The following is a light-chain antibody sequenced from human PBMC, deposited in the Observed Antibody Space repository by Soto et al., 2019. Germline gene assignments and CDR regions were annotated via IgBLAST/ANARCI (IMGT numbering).Light chain of an antibody. CDR1: SSDVGGYNH. V-gene: IGLV2-14*01. J-gene: IGLJ2*01. CDR3: SSYTSSSTPVV. Sequence: QSALTQPPSASGSPGQSVTISCTGTSSDVGGYNHVSWYQQYPGKAPKLLIYEVSNRPSGVSYRFSGSKSGNTASLTISGLQAEDEANYYCSSYTSSSTPVVFGGGTKLTVL. CDR2: EVS.